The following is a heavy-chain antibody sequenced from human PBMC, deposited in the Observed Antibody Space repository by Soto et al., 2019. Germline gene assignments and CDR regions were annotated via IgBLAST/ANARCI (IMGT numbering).Heavy chain of an antibody. CDR3: GRDLPPVDY. V-gene: IGHV1-18*01. Sequence: QVQLVQSGAEVKKPGASVKVSCRASGYTFSSYFISWVRQAPGQGLEWMGWISAYNGNTNYAQNLQGRVTMTTDTSTSTAYMELRSLRPHDTAVYYCGRDLPPVDYWGQGTLVTVSS. CDR2: ISAYNGNT. J-gene: IGHJ4*02. CDR1: GYTFSSYF.